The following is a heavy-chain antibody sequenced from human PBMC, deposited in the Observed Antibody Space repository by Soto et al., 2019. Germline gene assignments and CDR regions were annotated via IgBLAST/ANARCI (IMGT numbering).Heavy chain of an antibody. CDR3: AKHLHYFDY. CDR1: GFTFSTYA. J-gene: IGHJ4*02. CDR2: ISGSDGST. V-gene: IGHV3-23*01. Sequence: GSLRLSCAASGFTFSTYAMTWVRQAPGKGLEWVSGISGSDGSTYYADSLKGRFTISRDNSKNTLYLQMNSLRAEDTAVYYCAKHLHYFDYWGQGTLVTVSS.